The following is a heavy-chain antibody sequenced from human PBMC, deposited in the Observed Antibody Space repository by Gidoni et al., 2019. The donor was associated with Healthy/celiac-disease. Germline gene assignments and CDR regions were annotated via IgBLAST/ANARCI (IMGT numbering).Heavy chain of an antibody. J-gene: IGHJ4*02. CDR3: AGLFNYFDY. CDR2: IWYDGSNK. Sequence: QVQLVESGGGVVQPGRSLRLSCAAPGFPFRSYGMHWVRPAPGKGREWVAVIWYDGSNKYYADSVKGRFTISRDNSKNTLYLQMNSLRAEDTAVYYCAGLFNYFDYWGQGTLVTVSS. CDR1: GFPFRSYG. V-gene: IGHV3-33*01.